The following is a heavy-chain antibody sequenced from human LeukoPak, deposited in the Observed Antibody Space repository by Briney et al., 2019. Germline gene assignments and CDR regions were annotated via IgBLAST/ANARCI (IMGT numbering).Heavy chain of an antibody. CDR2: ITSSGSTI. CDR1: GFTFSSFE. J-gene: IGHJ4*02. V-gene: IGHV3-48*03. CDR3: ARAYCGDDCHNYHFDH. D-gene: IGHD2-21*02. Sequence: GGSLRLSCAASGFTFSSFEMNWVRQAPGKGLEWVSYITSSGSTIYYADSVRGRFTISRDNAKNSLYLQMNSLGAEDTAVYYCARAYCGDDCHNYHFDHWGQGTLVTVSS.